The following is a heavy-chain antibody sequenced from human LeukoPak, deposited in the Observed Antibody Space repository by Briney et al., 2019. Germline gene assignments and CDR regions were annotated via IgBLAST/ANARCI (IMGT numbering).Heavy chain of an antibody. V-gene: IGHV3-11*01. CDR2: ISSSGSTM. D-gene: IGHD5-12*01. CDR1: GFIFSDYY. Sequence: QSGGSLRLSCAASGFIFSDYYMSWIRQAPGKGLGRVSYISSSGSTMYYTDSVKGRFTISRDNAKDSLYLQMNSLRAEDTAVYYCARDPGSGYEEHFDYWGQGTLVTVSS. J-gene: IGHJ4*02. CDR3: ARDPGSGYEEHFDY.